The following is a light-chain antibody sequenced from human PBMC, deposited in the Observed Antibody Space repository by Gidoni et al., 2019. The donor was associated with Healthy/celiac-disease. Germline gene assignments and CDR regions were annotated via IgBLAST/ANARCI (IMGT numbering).Light chain of an antibody. CDR2: GAS. CDR3: QQYDT. V-gene: IGKV3-20*01. CDR1: QSVSSSY. Sequence: ELVLTQSPGTRSLSPGERATLSCRASQSVSSSYLAWYQQKPGQAPRPLIYGASSRATGIPDRFSGSGSGTDFTLTISRLEPEDFAVYYCQQYDTFGGGTKVAIK. J-gene: IGKJ4*01.